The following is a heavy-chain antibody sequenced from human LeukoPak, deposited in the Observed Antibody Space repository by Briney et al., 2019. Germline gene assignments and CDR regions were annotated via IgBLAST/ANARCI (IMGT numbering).Heavy chain of an antibody. CDR1: GGSISRSPYY. CDR2: ISGSGRST. J-gene: IGHJ4*02. D-gene: IGHD3-10*01. CDR3: AQGRGLLFGETY. V-gene: IGHV3-23*01. Sequence: ETLSLTCTVSGGSISRSPYYWGWIRQPPGKGLEWVSAISGSGRSTYYADSVKGRFTISRDNSKNTLYLQMNSLRAEDTAVYYCAQGRGLLFGETYWGQGTLVTVSS.